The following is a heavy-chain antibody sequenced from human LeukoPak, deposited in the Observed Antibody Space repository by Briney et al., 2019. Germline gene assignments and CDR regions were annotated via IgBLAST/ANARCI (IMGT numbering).Heavy chain of an antibody. V-gene: IGHV1-46*01. J-gene: IGHJ6*02. D-gene: IGHD3-3*01. CDR3: ARAISPVAYYAMDV. CDR2: INHSGGST. CDR1: GYTFSSYS. Sequence: GASVTVSCKASGYTFSSYSVHWVRQAPGQGLDWMGVINHSGGSTSYAQKFQGRVTMTRDTSTSTVYMQLSSLRSEDTAVYYCARAISPVAYYAMDVWGQGTTVTVSS.